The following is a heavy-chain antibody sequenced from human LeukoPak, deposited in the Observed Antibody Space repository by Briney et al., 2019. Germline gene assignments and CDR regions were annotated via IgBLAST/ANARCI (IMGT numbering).Heavy chain of an antibody. D-gene: IGHD2-2*01. CDR1: GGSFSGYY. V-gene: IGHV4-34*01. J-gene: IGHJ6*03. CDR3: ARAGYCSSTSCYQTGYYYYYMDV. CDR2: INHSGST. Sequence: PSETLYLTCAVYGGSFSGYYWSWIRQPPGKGLEWIGEINHSGSTNYNPSLKSRVTISVDTSKNQFSLKLSSVTAADTAVYYCARAGYCSSTSCYQTGYYYYYMDVWGKGTTVTVSS.